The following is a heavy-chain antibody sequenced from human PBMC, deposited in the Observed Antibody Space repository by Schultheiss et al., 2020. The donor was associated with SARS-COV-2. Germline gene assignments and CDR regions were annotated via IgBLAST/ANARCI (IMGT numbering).Heavy chain of an antibody. Sequence: GESLKISCKGSGYSFTSYWIGWVRQMPGKGLEWMGRIDPSDSYTNYSPSFRGHVTISVDNSISTAYLQWSSLKASDTAMYYCARMLVGAPYYFDYWGQGTLVTVSS. CDR2: IDPSDSYT. CDR3: ARMLVGAPYYFDY. J-gene: IGHJ4*02. CDR1: GYSFTSYW. V-gene: IGHV5-10-1*01. D-gene: IGHD1-26*01.